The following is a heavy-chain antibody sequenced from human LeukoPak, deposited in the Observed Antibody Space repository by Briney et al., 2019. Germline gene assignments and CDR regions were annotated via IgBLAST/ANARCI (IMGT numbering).Heavy chain of an antibody. V-gene: IGHV3-9*01. CDR1: GFTFDDYA. CDR3: AKDKGAMVREYYFDY. D-gene: IGHD3-10*01. J-gene: IGHJ4*02. Sequence: GRSLRLFCAASGFTFDDYAMHWVQQAPGKGLEWVPGISWNSGSIGYADSVKGRFTISRDNAKNSLYLQMNSLRAEDTALYYCAKDKGAMVREYYFDYWGQGTLVTVSS. CDR2: ISWNSGSI.